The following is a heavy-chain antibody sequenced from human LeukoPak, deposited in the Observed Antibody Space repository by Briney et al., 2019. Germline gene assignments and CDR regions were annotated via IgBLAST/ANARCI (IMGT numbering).Heavy chain of an antibody. Sequence: GGSLRLSCAASGFTFSTYSMNWVRQAPGKGLEWVSYISSSSSTIYYADSVKGRFTISRDNGKNSLYLQMNSLRAEDTAVYYCARTRYSSGWYEYYFDYWGQGTLVTVSS. V-gene: IGHV3-48*01. J-gene: IGHJ4*02. CDR1: GFTFSTYS. CDR3: ARTRYSSGWYEYYFDY. CDR2: ISSSSSTI. D-gene: IGHD6-19*01.